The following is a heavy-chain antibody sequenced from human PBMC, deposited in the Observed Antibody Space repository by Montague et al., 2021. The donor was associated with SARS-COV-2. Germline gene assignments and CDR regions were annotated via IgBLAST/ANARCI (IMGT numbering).Heavy chain of an antibody. D-gene: IGHD2-21*01. V-gene: IGHV4-61*02. CDR3: ASRLRWGLIATEYYFDY. J-gene: IGHJ4*02. CDR2: IYTSGST. CDR1: GGSISSGSYY. Sequence: TLSLTCTVSGGSISSGSYYWSWIRQPAGKGLEWIGRIYTSGSTNYNPSLKSRVTISVDKSKNQFSLKLSSVTAADTAVYYCASRLRWGLIATEYYFDYWGQGTLVTVSS.